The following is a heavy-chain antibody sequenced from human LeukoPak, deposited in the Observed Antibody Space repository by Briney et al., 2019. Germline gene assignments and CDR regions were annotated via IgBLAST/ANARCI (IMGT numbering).Heavy chain of an antibody. CDR1: GYTFTSYA. CDR2: INTNTGNP. J-gene: IGHJ4*02. Sequence: ASVKVSCKASGYTFTSYAMNWVRQAPGQGLEWMGWINTNTGNPTYAQGFTGRFVFSLDTSVSTAYLQISSLKAEDTAVYYCARHIVGYKALWYFDYWGQGTLVTASS. CDR3: ARHIVGYKALWYFDY. D-gene: IGHD1-26*01. V-gene: IGHV7-4-1*02.